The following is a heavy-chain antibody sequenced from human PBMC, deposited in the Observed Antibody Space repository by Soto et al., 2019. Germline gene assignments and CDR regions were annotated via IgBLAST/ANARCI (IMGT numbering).Heavy chain of an antibody. CDR1: GDSVSSNSAA. V-gene: IGHV6-1*01. Sequence: QTLSLTCPSCGDSVSSNSAAWNCINQSPSRFLEWLGRTYYRSKWYNDYAVSVKSRITINPDTSKNQFSLQLNSVTPEDTAVYYCARDWGYSGYEIGYYYGMDVWGQGTTVTVSS. CDR2: TYYRSKWYN. D-gene: IGHD5-12*01. J-gene: IGHJ6*02. CDR3: ARDWGYSGYEIGYYYGMDV.